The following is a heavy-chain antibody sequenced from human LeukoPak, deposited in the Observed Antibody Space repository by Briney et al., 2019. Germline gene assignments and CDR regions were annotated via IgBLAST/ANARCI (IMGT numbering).Heavy chain of an antibody. J-gene: IGHJ4*02. CDR1: GDSVSSNSAA. D-gene: IGHD6-19*01. V-gene: IGHV6-1*01. CDR3: ARGLAVAGKAYGY. CDR2: TYYRSKRYN. Sequence: SQTLSLTCAVSGDSVSSNSAAGNWIRQSPSRGREGLGRTYYRSKRYNDYAVSVKSRKTLNPDTSKKQFSLQLNSVTPEDTAVYYCARGLAVAGKAYGYRGQGTLVTVSS.